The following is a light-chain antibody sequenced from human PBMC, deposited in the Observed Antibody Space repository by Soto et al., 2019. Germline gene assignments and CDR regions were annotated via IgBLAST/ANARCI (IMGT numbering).Light chain of an antibody. CDR1: QSLLQSNGHNY. CDR2: LGT. J-gene: IGKJ3*01. V-gene: IGKV2-28*01. Sequence: DIVMTQSPLSLPVTPGEPASISCRSSQSLLQSNGHNYLDWYLQKPGQSPQLLSYLGTNRATGVPDRFSGSGSCTDFTLKISRVEAEDVGIYYCMQAVQTPFTFGPGTKVDIK. CDR3: MQAVQTPFT.